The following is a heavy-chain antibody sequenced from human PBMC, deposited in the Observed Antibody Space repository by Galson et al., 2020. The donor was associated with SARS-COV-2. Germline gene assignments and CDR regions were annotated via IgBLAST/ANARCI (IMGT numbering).Heavy chain of an antibody. Sequence: GESLKISCKASGYIFSSYDINWVRQAPGQGLEWMGWMNPNSGNTGFAPSFRGRVTTTTDTSITTAYMELSSLRSDDTAVYYCARGIRGLLYSDLWGQGTLVTVSS. J-gene: IGHJ4*02. CDR3: ARGIRGLLYSDL. CDR2: MNPNSGNT. D-gene: IGHD2-15*01. CDR1: GYIFSSYD. V-gene: IGHV1-8*01.